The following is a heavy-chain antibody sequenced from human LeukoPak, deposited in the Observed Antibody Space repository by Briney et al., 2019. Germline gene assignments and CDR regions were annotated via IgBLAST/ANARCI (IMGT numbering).Heavy chain of an antibody. V-gene: IGHV3-23*01. Sequence: PGGSLRLSCAASGFTFSSYGMSWVRQAPGKGLEWVSAISGSGGSTYYADSVKGRFTISRDNSKNTLYLQMNSLRAEDTAVYYCAKDQGSYYDSSGYWYFDYWGQGTLVTVSS. D-gene: IGHD3-22*01. CDR1: GFTFSSYG. CDR2: ISGSGGST. J-gene: IGHJ4*02. CDR3: AKDQGSYYDSSGYWYFDY.